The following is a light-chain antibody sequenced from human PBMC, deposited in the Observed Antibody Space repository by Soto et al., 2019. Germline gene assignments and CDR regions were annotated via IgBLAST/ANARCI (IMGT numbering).Light chain of an antibody. CDR2: DSS. Sequence: DIQMTQSQYTLSASVEDSVTVTCRASQSISTWLAWYQQKPGRAPKLLIYDSSSLESGVPSRFSGSGSGTDFTLTISGLQPDDFATYYCQQYHTFSIAFGQGTLLEIK. V-gene: IGKV1-5*01. CDR3: QQYHTFSIA. J-gene: IGKJ5*01. CDR1: QSISTW.